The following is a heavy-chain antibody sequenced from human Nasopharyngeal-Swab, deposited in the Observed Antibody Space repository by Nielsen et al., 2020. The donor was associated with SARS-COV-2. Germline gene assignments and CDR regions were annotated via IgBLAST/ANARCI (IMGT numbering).Heavy chain of an antibody. CDR2: VYYTGGT. Sequence: WIRQPPGKGLEWVGYVYYTGGTSYNPSLKSRVTISLDTSKKQFSLRLTSVTPADTAIYYCARMDAVTDFWGQGTLVTVSS. J-gene: IGHJ4*02. CDR3: ARMDAVTDF. D-gene: IGHD2-2*03. V-gene: IGHV4-59*08.